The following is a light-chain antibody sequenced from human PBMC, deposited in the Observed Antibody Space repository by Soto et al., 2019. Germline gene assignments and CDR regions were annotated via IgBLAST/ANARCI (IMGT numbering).Light chain of an antibody. CDR2: GAS. V-gene: IGKV3-20*01. CDR1: QSVAGTY. CDR3: QKYNSAPLT. Sequence: IVLTQSPGTLSLSPGERATLSCRASQSVAGTYLAWYQQKPGQAPRLLIYGASSRATGIPDRFRGSGSGTDFTLTISRLEPEDVAAYYCQKYNSAPLTFGGGTKVDIK. J-gene: IGKJ4*01.